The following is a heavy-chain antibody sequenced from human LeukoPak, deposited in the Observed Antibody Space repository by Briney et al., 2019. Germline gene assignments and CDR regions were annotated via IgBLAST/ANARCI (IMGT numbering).Heavy chain of an antibody. Sequence: GGSLSLSCAASGFTFSSYWMSWGRQAPGKGLEWVANIKQDGSEKYYVDFVKGRFTISRDNAKNSLYLQMNSLRAEDTAVYYCARDPLGDSAMYNWFEPWAEGTLVTVSS. D-gene: IGHD5-18*01. CDR2: IKQDGSEK. V-gene: IGHV3-7*04. J-gene: IGHJ5*02. CDR3: ARDPLGDSAMYNWFEP. CDR1: GFTFSSYW.